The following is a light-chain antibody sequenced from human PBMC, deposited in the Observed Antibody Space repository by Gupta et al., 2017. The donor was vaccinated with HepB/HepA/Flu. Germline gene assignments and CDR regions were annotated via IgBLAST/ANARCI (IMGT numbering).Light chain of an antibody. CDR3: SYYTSDTTGYVV. CDR1: SSDVGGYNY. V-gene: IGLV2-14*01. Sequence: QSALTQPASVSGSPGQSITISCTGTSSDVGGYNYVSLYQQHPGKAPTLMLYDASNRPSGGSTRFSCSNSCNPDSPTLTRLQAEDDADDSYSYYTSDTTGYVVFGGGTKLTVL. CDR2: DAS. J-gene: IGLJ2*01.